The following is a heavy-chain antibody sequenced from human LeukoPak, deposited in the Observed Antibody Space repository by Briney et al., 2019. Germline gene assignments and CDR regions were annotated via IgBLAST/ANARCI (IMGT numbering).Heavy chain of an antibody. D-gene: IGHD6-13*01. CDR2: ISGSGGST. CDR1: GFTFSSYA. V-gene: IGHV3-23*01. CDR3: AKHEGSSWYPTDY. J-gene: IGHJ4*02. Sequence: GGSLRLSCAASGFTFSSYAMSWVRQAPGKGLEWVSAISGSGGSTYYADSVKGRFTIPRDNSKNTLYLQMNSLRAEDTAVYYCAKHEGSSWYPTDYWGQGTLVTVSS.